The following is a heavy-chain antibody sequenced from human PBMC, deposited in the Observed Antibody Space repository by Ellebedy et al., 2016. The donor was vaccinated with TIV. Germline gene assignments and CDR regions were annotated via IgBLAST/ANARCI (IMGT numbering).Heavy chain of an antibody. CDR3: AKDLRGQHKVYYFDY. J-gene: IGHJ4*02. D-gene: IGHD3-10*01. Sequence: GESLKISCAASGFNFNNYPMSWVRQSPGKGLEWVSGISGGADSTYYADSVKGRFTISRNTSKNTLYLQMNSLRVEDTALYYCAKDLRGQHKVYYFDYWGQGTLVTVSS. CDR2: ISGGADST. CDR1: GFNFNNYP. V-gene: IGHV3-23*01.